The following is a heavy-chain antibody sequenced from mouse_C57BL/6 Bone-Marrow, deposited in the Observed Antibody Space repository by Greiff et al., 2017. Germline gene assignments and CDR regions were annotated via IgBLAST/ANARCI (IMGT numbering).Heavy chain of an antibody. CDR3: ARGETVVDCDY. V-gene: IGHV1-82*01. J-gene: IGHJ2*01. CDR2: IYPGDGDT. CDR1: GYAFSSSW. D-gene: IGHD1-1*01. Sequence: VQLQESGPELVKPGASVKISCKASGYAFSSSWMNWVKQRPGKGLEWIGRIYPGDGDTNYNGKFKGKATLTADKSSSTAYMQLSSLTSEDSAVYFCARGETVVDCDYWGQGTTLTVSS.